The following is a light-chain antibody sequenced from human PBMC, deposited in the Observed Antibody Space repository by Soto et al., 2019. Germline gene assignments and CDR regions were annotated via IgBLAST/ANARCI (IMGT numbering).Light chain of an antibody. V-gene: IGLV2-8*01. CDR2: EVS. Sequence: QSVLTQPPSASGSPGQSVTISCTGTSSDVGGYNYVSWYQQRPGKAPNLIIYEVSKRPSGVPDRFSGSKSGNTASLTVSGLQAEDEADYYFSSYAGSNYVLGTGTKLTVL. J-gene: IGLJ1*01. CDR1: SSDVGGYNY. CDR3: SSYAGSNYV.